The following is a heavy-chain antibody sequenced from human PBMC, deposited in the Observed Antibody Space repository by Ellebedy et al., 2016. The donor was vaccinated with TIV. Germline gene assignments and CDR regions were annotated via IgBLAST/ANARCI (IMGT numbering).Heavy chain of an antibody. Sequence: ASVKVSCKASGDTFSTYAINWVRQAPGQGLEWMGRIIPILGITYYAQKFQGRVTITADKSTGTAYMELSSLRSEDTAVYYCASRYYDFWSGYYRYYGMDVWGQGTTVTVSS. CDR2: IIPILGIT. D-gene: IGHD3-3*01. V-gene: IGHV1-69*04. CDR3: ASRYYDFWSGYYRYYGMDV. J-gene: IGHJ6*02. CDR1: GDTFSTYA.